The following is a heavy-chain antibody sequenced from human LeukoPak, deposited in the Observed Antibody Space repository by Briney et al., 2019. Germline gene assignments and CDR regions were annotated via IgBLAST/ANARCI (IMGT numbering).Heavy chain of an antibody. CDR2: IYYSGST. CDR3: ARVGVSWFGERGRYYYGIDV. J-gene: IGHJ6*04. D-gene: IGHD3-10*01. V-gene: IGHV4-59*01. CDR1: GDSISSYY. Sequence: PSESLSLTCTVSGDSISSYYWRWVRQTPGKGGGWGGYIYYSGSTNYNPSLKTRVTISVDTSKNQFSLKLSSVTAADTAVYYCARVGVSWFGERGRYYYGIDVWGKGTTVTVSS.